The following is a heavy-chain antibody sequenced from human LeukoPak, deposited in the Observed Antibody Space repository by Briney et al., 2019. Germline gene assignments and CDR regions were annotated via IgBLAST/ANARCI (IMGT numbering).Heavy chain of an antibody. V-gene: IGHV1-69*05. Sequence: SVKVSCKASGGTFSSYAISWVRQAPGQGLEWMGGIIPIFGTANYAQKFQGRVTITTDESTSTAYMELSSLRSEDTAVYYCARDRVAIAVAGTHFDYWGQGTLVTVSS. CDR2: IIPIFGTA. CDR3: ARDRVAIAVAGTHFDY. CDR1: GGTFSSYA. D-gene: IGHD6-19*01. J-gene: IGHJ4*02.